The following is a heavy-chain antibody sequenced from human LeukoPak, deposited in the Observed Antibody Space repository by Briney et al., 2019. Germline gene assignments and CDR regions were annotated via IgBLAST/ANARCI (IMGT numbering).Heavy chain of an antibody. D-gene: IGHD4-17*01. CDR3: VRAPYGDQYYFDY. CDR2: IIPTLGIA. J-gene: IGHJ4*02. CDR1: GGTFSSYA. V-gene: IGHV1-69*04. Sequence: ASVKVSCKASGGTFSSYAISWVRQAPGQGLEWMGRIIPTLGIANYAQKFQGRVTITADKYTSTAYMELSSLRSEDTAVYYCVRAPYGDQYYFDYWGQGTLVTVSS.